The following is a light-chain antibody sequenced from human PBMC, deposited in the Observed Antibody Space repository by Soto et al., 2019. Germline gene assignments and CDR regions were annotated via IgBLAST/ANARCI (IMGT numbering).Light chain of an antibody. V-gene: IGLV2-14*01. CDR3: TSSTSDSLYV. Sequence: QSVLTQPASVSGSPGRSITISCTGTSSDVGGNKYVSWYQQYPGKVPKLLINKVSNRPSGVSNRFSGSKSGNTASLTISGLLAEDEADYFCTSSTSDSLYVFGTGTKVTVL. CDR1: SSDVGGNKY. J-gene: IGLJ1*01. CDR2: KVS.